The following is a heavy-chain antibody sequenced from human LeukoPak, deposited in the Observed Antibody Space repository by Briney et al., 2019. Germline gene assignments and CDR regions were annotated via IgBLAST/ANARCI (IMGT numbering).Heavy chain of an antibody. J-gene: IGHJ4*02. D-gene: IGHD6-19*01. Sequence: PGGSLRLSCAASGFTVSTNYMSWVRQAPGKGLERVSVIYSGGSTYYADSVKGRFTISRDNSKNTLYLQMNSLRAGDTAVYYCARDSSSGWYHGYWGQGTLVTVSS. CDR1: GFTVSTNY. CDR3: ARDSSSGWYHGY. CDR2: IYSGGST. V-gene: IGHV3-66*01.